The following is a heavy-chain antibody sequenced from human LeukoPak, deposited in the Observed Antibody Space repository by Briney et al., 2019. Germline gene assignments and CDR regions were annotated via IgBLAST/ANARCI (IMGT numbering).Heavy chain of an antibody. D-gene: IGHD3-3*01. Sequence: ASVKVSCKASGYTFTSYGISWVRQAPGQGLEWMGWISAYNGNTNYAQKLQGRDTMTTDTSTSTAYMELRSLRSDDTAVYYCARERPSHYDFWSGYLDPDAFDIWGQGTMVTVSS. CDR1: GYTFTSYG. J-gene: IGHJ3*02. CDR2: ISAYNGNT. CDR3: ARERPSHYDFWSGYLDPDAFDI. V-gene: IGHV1-18*01.